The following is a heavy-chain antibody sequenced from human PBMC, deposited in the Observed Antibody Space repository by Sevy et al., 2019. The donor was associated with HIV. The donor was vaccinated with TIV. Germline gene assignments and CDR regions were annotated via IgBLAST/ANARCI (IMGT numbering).Heavy chain of an antibody. CDR3: ARVRYPTIREGMDV. V-gene: IGHV3-48*03. CDR2: ISSSGSTI. J-gene: IGHJ6*02. D-gene: IGHD3-9*01. Sequence: GGSLRLSCAASGFTFSSYEMNWVRQAPGKGLEWVSYISSSGSTIYYADSVNGRFTISRDNAKNSLYLQMNSLRAEDTAVYYCARVRYPTIREGMDVWGQGTTVTVSS. CDR1: GFTFSSYE.